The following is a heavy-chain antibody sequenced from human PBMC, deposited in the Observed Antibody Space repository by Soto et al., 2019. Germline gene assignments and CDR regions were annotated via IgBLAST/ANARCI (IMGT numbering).Heavy chain of an antibody. CDR3: REGYPDSDYYGMDV. J-gene: IGHJ6*02. V-gene: IGHV1-69*13. Sequence: GASVKVSCKASGGTFSSYAISWVRQAPGQGLEWMGGIIPIFGTANYAQKFQGRVTITADESTSTAYMELSSLRSEDTAVYYCREGYPDSDYYGMDVWGQGTTVTVSS. CDR1: GGTFSSYA. D-gene: IGHD6-13*01. CDR2: IIPIFGTA.